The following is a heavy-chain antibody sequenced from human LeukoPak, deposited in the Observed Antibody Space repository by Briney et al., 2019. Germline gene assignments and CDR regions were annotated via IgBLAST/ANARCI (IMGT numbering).Heavy chain of an antibody. V-gene: IGHV4-34*01. Sequence: SETLSLTCAVYGGSFSGYYWSWIRQPPGKGLEWVGEINHSGSPNYNVSLKSRVTILLDTSKKQFSLRLTSVAAADTAVYYCASLPVTHGAFDIWGQGTMVTVSS. D-gene: IGHD2-21*02. CDR3: ASLPVTHGAFDI. CDR2: INHSGSP. J-gene: IGHJ3*02. CDR1: GGSFSGYY.